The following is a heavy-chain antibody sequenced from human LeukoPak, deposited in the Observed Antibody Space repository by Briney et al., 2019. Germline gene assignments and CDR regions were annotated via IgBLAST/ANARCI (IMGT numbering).Heavy chain of an antibody. D-gene: IGHD2/OR15-2a*01. CDR3: ARVHYVISFYYMDV. J-gene: IGHJ6*03. CDR1: GYIFSGYG. Sequence: ASVKVSCKASGYIFSGYGISWVRQAPGQGLEWMGWISAYNGNTNYAQKLQGRVTMTTDTSTSTAYMELRSLRSDDTAVYYCARVHYVISFYYMDVWGKGTTVTISS. V-gene: IGHV1-18*01. CDR2: ISAYNGNT.